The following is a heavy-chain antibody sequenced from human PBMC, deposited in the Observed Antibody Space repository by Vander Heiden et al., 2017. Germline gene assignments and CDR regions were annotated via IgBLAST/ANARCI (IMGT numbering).Heavy chain of an antibody. Sequence: QVQLVQSGAEVKKPGASVKVSCTASGYTFTGYYMHWLRQAPGRGLEWMGWINPNSGGTNYAQKFQGRVTMTRDTSISTAYMELSRLRSDDTAVYYCARGLGGTSSGYYRLWGQGTLVTVSS. CDR1: GYTFTGYY. CDR3: ARGLGGTSSGYYRL. CDR2: INPNSGGT. J-gene: IGHJ4*02. D-gene: IGHD3-22*01. V-gene: IGHV1-2*02.